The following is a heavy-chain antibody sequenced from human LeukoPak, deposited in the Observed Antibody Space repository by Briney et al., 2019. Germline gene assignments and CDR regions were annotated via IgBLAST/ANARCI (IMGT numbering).Heavy chain of an antibody. CDR3: ARDLAVAADAFDI. Sequence: ASVKVSCKASGYTFTGYYMHWVRQAPGQRLEWMGRINPNSGGTNYAQKFQGRVTMTRDTSISTAYMELSRLRSDDTAVYYCARDLAVAADAFDIWGQGTMVTVSS. D-gene: IGHD6-19*01. V-gene: IGHV1-2*06. J-gene: IGHJ3*02. CDR2: INPNSGGT. CDR1: GYTFTGYY.